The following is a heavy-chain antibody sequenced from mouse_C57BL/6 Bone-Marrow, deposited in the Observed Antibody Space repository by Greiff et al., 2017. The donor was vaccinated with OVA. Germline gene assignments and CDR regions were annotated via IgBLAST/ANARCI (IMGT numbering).Heavy chain of an antibody. CDR1: GFNINDYY. CDR2: IDPEDGDT. J-gene: IGHJ3*01. V-gene: IGHV14-1*01. CDR3: TPLIYDGYYRAY. D-gene: IGHD2-3*01. Sequence: EVQLQQSGAELVRPGASVKLSCTASGFNINDYYMHWVKQRPEQGLEWIGRIDPEDGDTEYAPKFQGKATMTADTSSNTAYLQLSSLTSEDTAVYYCTPLIYDGYYRAYWGQGTLVTVSA.